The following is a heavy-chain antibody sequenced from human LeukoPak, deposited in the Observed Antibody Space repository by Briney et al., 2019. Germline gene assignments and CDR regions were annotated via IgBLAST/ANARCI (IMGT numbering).Heavy chain of an antibody. V-gene: IGHV1-69*13. CDR2: IIPIFGTA. D-gene: IGHD1-1*01. J-gene: IGHJ4*02. CDR1: GYTFTSYG. Sequence: ASVKVSCKASGYTFTSYGISWVRQAPGQGLEWMGGIIPIFGTANYAQKFQGRVTITADESTSTAYMELSSLRSEDTAVYYCARDTMIGTTPSHDYWGQGTLVTVSS. CDR3: ARDTMIGTTPSHDY.